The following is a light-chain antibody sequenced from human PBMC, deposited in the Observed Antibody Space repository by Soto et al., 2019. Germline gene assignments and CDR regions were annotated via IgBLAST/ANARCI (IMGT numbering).Light chain of an antibody. CDR1: SSDLGGYNY. CDR3: SSYTSSSTLYV. J-gene: IGLJ1*01. CDR2: GVS. V-gene: IGLV2-14*01. Sequence: QSVLTQPASVSGSPGQSITISCTGASSDLGGYNYVSWYQQHPGNAPKLMIYGVSNRPSGVSNRFSGSKSGNTASLTISGLQPEDEADYYCSSYTSSSTLYVFGTGTKVTAL.